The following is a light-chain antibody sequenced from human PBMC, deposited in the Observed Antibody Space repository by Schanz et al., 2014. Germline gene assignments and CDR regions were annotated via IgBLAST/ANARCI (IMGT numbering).Light chain of an antibody. V-gene: IGLV2-14*01. CDR2: DVT. CDR3: SSYARGSTLV. Sequence: QSALTQPASVSGSPGQSITISCTGTSSDVGGYNYVSWYQQYPGKAPKLMIYDVTNRPSGVSNRFSGSKSGHTASLIISGLQAEDEADYYCSSYARGSTLVFGGGTKLTVL. J-gene: IGLJ3*02. CDR1: SSDVGGYNY.